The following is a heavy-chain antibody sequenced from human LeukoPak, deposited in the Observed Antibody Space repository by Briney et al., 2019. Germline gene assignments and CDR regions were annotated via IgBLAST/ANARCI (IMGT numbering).Heavy chain of an antibody. V-gene: IGHV3-9*01. CDR3: AKEISGWSPGDAFDI. J-gene: IGHJ3*02. CDR1: GFTFDDYA. Sequence: GGSLRLSCVASGFTFDDYAMHWVRQAPGKGLEWVSGISWNSGSIGYADSVKGRFTISRDNAKNSLYLQMNSLRAEDTALYYCAKEISGWSPGDAFDIWGQGTRVTVS. CDR2: ISWNSGSI. D-gene: IGHD6-19*01.